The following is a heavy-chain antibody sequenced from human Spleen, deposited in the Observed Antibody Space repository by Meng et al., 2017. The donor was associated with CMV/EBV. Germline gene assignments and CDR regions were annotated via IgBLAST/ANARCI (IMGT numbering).Heavy chain of an antibody. CDR3: ARGALATNGYYYFDY. D-gene: IGHD3-3*01. CDR1: GSISGGDYY. Sequence: GSISGGDYYWNWIRQPPGKGLEWIGYIYSSGSAYYNPSLKSRLTISIDTSKDQFSLRLSSVTAADTAVYYCARGALATNGYYYFDYWGQGTLVTVSS. CDR2: IYSSGSA. J-gene: IGHJ4*02. V-gene: IGHV4-30-4*01.